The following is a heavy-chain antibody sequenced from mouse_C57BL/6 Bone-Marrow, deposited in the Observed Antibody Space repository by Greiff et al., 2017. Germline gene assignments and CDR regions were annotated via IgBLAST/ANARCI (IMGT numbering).Heavy chain of an antibody. J-gene: IGHJ2*01. Sequence: EVQRVESGGGLVKPGGSLKLSCAASGFTFSDYGMHWVRQAPETGLEWVAYISSGGSTIYYADTVKGRFTISRDNAKNTLFLQVTSLSSEDTAMYSCARNYYQDDWGPGTTLTVSS. D-gene: IGHD1-1*01. CDR3: ARNYYQDD. CDR1: GFTFSDYG. CDR2: ISSGGSTI. V-gene: IGHV5-17*01.